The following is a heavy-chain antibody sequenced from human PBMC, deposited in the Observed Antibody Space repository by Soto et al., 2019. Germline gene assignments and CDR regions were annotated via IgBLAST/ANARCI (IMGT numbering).Heavy chain of an antibody. Sequence: SETLSLTCSVSGGSISNSGYYWGWIRQPPGKGLEWIGSMYYRGNTYHNPSLKSRVTMSVDTSKNQFSLKLGSVTAADTAVYYCARAGEQLDYDTYFDYWGQGTLVTVSS. CDR3: ARAGEQLDYDTYFDY. V-gene: IGHV4-39*01. CDR2: MYYRGNT. D-gene: IGHD4-17*01. J-gene: IGHJ4*02. CDR1: GGSISNSGYY.